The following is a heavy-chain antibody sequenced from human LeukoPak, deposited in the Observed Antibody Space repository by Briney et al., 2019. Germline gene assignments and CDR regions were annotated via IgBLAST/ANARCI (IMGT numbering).Heavy chain of an antibody. CDR1: GDTLTELS. CDR3: ATGGPWDLLRY. CDR2: LDPENGEI. Sequence: ASVKVSCKVSGDTLTELSTHWVRQAPGKGLEWMGGLDPENGEIIYAQKFYGRFTLTEDTSTDTAYMEVTNLRSEDTAVYYCATGGPWDLLRYWGQGTLVTVSS. V-gene: IGHV1-24*01. D-gene: IGHD3-9*01. J-gene: IGHJ4*02.